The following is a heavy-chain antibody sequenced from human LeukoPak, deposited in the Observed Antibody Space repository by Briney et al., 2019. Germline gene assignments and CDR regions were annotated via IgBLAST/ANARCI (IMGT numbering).Heavy chain of an antibody. CDR3: ARDRDAWPLIDY. CDR2: ISPSGGST. D-gene: IGHD2-2*01. V-gene: IGHV1-46*01. J-gene: IGHJ4*02. CDR1: GYTFTSNY. Sequence: ASVKVSCKAFGYTFTSNYMHWVRQAPGQGPEWMGVISPSGGSTTYAQKFQGRVTLTRDMSTSTDYLELSSLRSEDTAVYYCARDRDAWPLIDYWGQGTLVTVSS.